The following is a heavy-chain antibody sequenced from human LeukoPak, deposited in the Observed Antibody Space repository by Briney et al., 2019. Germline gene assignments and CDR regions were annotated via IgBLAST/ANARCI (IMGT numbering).Heavy chain of an antibody. V-gene: IGHV4-34*01. J-gene: IGHJ5*02. D-gene: IGHD6-13*01. CDR3: ASPGIAAAGS. CDR2: INHSGST. CDR1: GGSFSGYY. Sequence: PSETLSLTCAVYGGSFSGYYWSWIRQPPGKGREWIGEINHSGSTNYNPSLKSRVTISVDTSKNQFSLKLSSVTAADTAVYYCASPGIAAAGSWGQGTLVTVSS.